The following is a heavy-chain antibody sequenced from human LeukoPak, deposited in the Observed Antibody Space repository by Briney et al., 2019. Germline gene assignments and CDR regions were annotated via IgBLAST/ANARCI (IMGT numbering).Heavy chain of an antibody. CDR2: ISASGGST. CDR3: ARASGAAAGLSGY. J-gene: IGHJ4*02. Sequence: GGSLRLSCAASGFTFSSSAMSRVRQVPGKGLEWVSGISASGGSTYYADSVRGRFTISRDNSKNALYLQMNSLRAEDTAVYYCARASGAAAGLSGYWGQGTLVTVSS. CDR1: GFTFSSSA. V-gene: IGHV3-23*01. D-gene: IGHD6-13*01.